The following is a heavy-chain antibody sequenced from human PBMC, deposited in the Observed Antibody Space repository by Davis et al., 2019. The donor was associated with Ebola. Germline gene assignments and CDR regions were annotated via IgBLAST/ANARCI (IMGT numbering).Heavy chain of an antibody. CDR1: GFTFSSYW. D-gene: IGHD5-24*01. V-gene: IGHV3-74*01. CDR2: INSDGSRT. Sequence: GESLKISCAASGFTFSSYWMSWVRQAPGKGLVWVSRINSDGSRTSYADSVKGRFTISRDNAKNTLYLQMNSLRAEDTAVYYCARGGRWLQNGFDPWGQGTLVTVSS. CDR3: ARGGRWLQNGFDP. J-gene: IGHJ5*02.